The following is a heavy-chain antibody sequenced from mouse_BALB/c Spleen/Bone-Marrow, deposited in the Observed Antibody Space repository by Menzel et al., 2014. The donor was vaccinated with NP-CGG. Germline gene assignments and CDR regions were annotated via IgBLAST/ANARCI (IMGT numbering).Heavy chain of an antibody. J-gene: IGHJ2*01. D-gene: IGHD1-1*01. CDR3: ARASVVPYYFDF. V-gene: IGHV1-9*01. CDR1: GYTFSNYW. Sequence: VQLQQSGAELMKPGASVKISCKATGYTFSNYWIDWVKQRPGHGLEWIGEILPGSGTANYNEKFKGKATFTADTSSNTAYIQLSSLTSEDSALYDCARASVVPYYFDFWGQGTTLTVSS. CDR2: ILPGSGTA.